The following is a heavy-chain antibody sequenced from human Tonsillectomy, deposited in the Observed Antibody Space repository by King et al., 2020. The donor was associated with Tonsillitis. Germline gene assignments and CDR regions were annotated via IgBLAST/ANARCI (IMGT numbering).Heavy chain of an antibody. J-gene: IGHJ6*02. Sequence: VQLVESGVGVVQPGRSLRLSCAASGFTFISYGMHCVRQAPGKGLEWVAVIWYDGSIKYDADSVNGRFTISRDNSKNMLYLQMNSLRAEDTAVYYCARERWMVRGATVYYYYYGMDVWGQGTTVTVSS. D-gene: IGHD3-10*01. CDR2: IWYDGSIK. V-gene: IGHV3-33*01. CDR3: ARERWMVRGATVYYYYYGMDV. CDR1: GFTFISYG.